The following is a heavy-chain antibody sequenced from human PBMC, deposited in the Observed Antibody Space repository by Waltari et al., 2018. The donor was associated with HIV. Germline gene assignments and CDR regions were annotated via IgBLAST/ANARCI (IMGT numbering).Heavy chain of an antibody. D-gene: IGHD3-10*01. CDR3: AIDLELVRGVFAFDL. J-gene: IGHJ3*01. Sequence: QTPLVQSGPEVKEPGASVRISCKASGYSFTSTGLSWVRRAPGQGLEWMGWISTYNEDTNDSQKFQGRVSMTKDTFTSTAYMDLRSLTFDDTAVYYCAIDLELVRGVFAFDLWGQGTLVTVSS. CDR1: GYSFTSTG. CDR2: ISTYNEDT. V-gene: IGHV1-18*01.